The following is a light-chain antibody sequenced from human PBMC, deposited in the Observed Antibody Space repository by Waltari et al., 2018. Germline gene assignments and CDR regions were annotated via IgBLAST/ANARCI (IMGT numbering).Light chain of an antibody. V-gene: IGKV3-11*01. CDR2: DAS. J-gene: IGKJ5*01. Sequence: EIVLTQSPATLSLSPGERATLSCRASQSIDSYLAGYLQKPCQAPRRLIFDASNRATGIPARFSGSGFGTDFTLTISSLEPEDFGVYYCQQRSNWPPTFGQGTRLEIK. CDR1: QSIDSY. CDR3: QQRSNWPPT.